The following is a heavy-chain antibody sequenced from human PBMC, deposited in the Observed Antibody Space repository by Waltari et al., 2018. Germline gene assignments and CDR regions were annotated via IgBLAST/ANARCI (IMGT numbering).Heavy chain of an antibody. CDR2: IHSDGRST. J-gene: IGHJ4*02. D-gene: IGHD6-6*01. V-gene: IGHV3-74*01. Sequence: EVQLVESGGGLIQPWGSLRLSCAASGFSISCYWMHWVRLPPGKGLVWVSRIHSDGRSTSYVDSVRGRFTVSRDNAKNTVYLQMNSLRADDTGVYFCARDGLGSSHDYWGQGTLVTVSS. CDR3: ARDGLGSSHDY. CDR1: GFSISCYW.